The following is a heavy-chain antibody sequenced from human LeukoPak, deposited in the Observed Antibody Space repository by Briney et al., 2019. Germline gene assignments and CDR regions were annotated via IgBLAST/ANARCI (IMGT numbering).Heavy chain of an antibody. V-gene: IGHV1-2*06. CDR2: INPYSGDT. CDR1: GYTFTGYH. CDR3: ARDYWGSAGY. J-gene: IGHJ4*02. D-gene: IGHD7-27*01. Sequence: ASVKVSCKASGYTFTGYHIHWVRQAPGQGLEWMGRINPYSGDTNFAQKFQGRVTMTRDTSISTAYMELSRLRSDDTAVYYCARDYWGSAGYWGQGTLVTVSS.